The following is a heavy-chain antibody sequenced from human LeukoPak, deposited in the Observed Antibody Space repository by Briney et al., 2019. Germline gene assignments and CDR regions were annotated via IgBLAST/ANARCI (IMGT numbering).Heavy chain of an antibody. CDR3: ARNSGYGGGPLYDYFDY. J-gene: IGHJ4*02. D-gene: IGHD5-12*01. CDR2: IYYSGST. CDR1: GGSISSGDYY. V-gene: IGHV4-30-4*01. Sequence: SETLSLTCTVSGGSISSGDYYWSWIRQPPGKGLEWIGYIYYSGSTYYNPSLKSRVTISVDTSKNQFSLKLSSVTAADTAVYYCARNSGYGGGPLYDYFDYWGQGTLVTVSS.